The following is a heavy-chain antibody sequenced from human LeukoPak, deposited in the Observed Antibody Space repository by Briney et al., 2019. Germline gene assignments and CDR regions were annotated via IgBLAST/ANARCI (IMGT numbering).Heavy chain of an antibody. V-gene: IGHV3-30*04. CDR3: TRAPHGMDV. J-gene: IGHJ6*02. Sequence: GRSLRLSCAASGFTFSDYALHWVRQAPGKGLEWVAAISYDGTKKYYADSVKGRFTISRDDSKNTLYLQMDSPRTEDTAVYYCTRAPHGMDVWGQGTTLTVSS. CDR2: ISYDGTKK. CDR1: GFTFSDYA.